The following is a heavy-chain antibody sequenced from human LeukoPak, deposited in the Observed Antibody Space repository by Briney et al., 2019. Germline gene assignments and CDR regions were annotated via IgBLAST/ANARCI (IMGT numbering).Heavy chain of an antibody. CDR2: IHYSGST. Sequence: SETLSLTCTVSGGSISSSSYYWDWIRQPPGKGLEWIGSIHYSGSTYYNPSLKSRVTISVDTSKNQFSLNLNSVTAADTAVYYCARGIFIWAYVYSNSGFDPWGQGTLVTVSS. J-gene: IGHJ5*02. V-gene: IGHV4-39*01. CDR3: ARGIFIWAYVYSNSGFDP. D-gene: IGHD3-3*02. CDR1: GGSISSSSYY.